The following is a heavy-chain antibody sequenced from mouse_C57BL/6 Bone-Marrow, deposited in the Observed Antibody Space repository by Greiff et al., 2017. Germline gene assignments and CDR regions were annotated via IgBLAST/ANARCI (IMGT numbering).Heavy chain of an antibody. J-gene: IGHJ1*03. CDR3: ARDAYGSSYGYFDV. Sequence: EVQGVESGGGLVKPGGSLKLSCAASGFTFSSYAMSWVRQTPGQSLEWVATISVGGSYTYYPDNVKGRFTISRDNAKNNLYLQMSHLKSEDTAMDYCARDAYGSSYGYFDVWGTGTTVTVSS. D-gene: IGHD1-1*01. CDR2: ISVGGSYT. CDR1: GFTFSSYA. V-gene: IGHV5-4*01.